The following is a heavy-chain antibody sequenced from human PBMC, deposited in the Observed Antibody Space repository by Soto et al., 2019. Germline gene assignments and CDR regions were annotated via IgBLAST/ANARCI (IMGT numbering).Heavy chain of an antibody. Sequence: GGSLRLSCAASGFTFSSYDMHWVRQATGKGLEWVSAIGTAGDTYYPGSVKGRFTISRENAKNSLYLQMNSLRAEDTAVYYCARAGIAAAAAPDFDYWGQGTLVTVSS. CDR1: GFTFSSYD. CDR3: ARAGIAAAAAPDFDY. V-gene: IGHV3-13*01. D-gene: IGHD6-13*01. CDR2: IGTAGDT. J-gene: IGHJ4*02.